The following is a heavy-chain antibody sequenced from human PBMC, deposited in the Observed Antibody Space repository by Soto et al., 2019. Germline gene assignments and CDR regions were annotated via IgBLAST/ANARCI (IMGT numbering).Heavy chain of an antibody. V-gene: IGHV4-34*01. CDR2: INLGGIT. J-gene: IGHJ4*02. CDR1: GGSFSGYY. Sequence: QVQLQQWGAGLLKPSETLSLMCAVYGGSFSGYYWSWIRQPLGKGLEWIGEINLGGITNYNPSLKSRLTISVDTSKNHFSLKLNSVTAADTAVYFCARSGGLNYALAFWGQGTLVTVPS. D-gene: IGHD3-16*01. CDR3: ARSGGLNYALAF.